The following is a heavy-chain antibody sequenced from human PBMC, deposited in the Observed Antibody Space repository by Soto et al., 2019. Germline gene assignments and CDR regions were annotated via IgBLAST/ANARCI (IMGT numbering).Heavy chain of an antibody. Sequence: QVQLVESGGGVVQPGRSLRLSCVASGFTFSSYGTHWVRQAPGKGLEWVSVISYDGSNKYYADSVKGRFTISRDNSKNTLYLQLNSLRVEDTAMYYCAKDADGQWLLFWGQGTLVTVSS. D-gene: IGHD6-19*01. CDR2: ISYDGSNK. V-gene: IGHV3-30*18. J-gene: IGHJ4*02. CDR1: GFTFSSYG. CDR3: AKDADGQWLLF.